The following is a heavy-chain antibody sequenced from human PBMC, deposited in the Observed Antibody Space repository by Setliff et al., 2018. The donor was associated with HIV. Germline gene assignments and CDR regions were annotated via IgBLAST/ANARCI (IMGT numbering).Heavy chain of an antibody. Sequence: PGGSLRLSCTASGFTFSSSEMTWVRQAPGKGLEWVSYITGSGSTIYYVDSVKGRFSISRDNARNSVYLQMNSLSVADTAVYYCVGPDYEDPQGGQWGQGTLVTVSS. CDR2: ITGSGSTI. CDR1: GFTFSSSE. J-gene: IGHJ1*01. D-gene: IGHD4-17*01. V-gene: IGHV3-48*03. CDR3: VGPDYEDPQGGQ.